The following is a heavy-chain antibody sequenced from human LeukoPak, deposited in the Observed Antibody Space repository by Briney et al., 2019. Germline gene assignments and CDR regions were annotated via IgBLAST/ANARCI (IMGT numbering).Heavy chain of an antibody. CDR3: ARGLAVAGIDDY. J-gene: IGHJ4*02. CDR2: IIPIFGTA. V-gene: IGHV1-69*05. D-gene: IGHD6-19*01. CDR1: GGTFSSYA. Sequence: SVKVSCKASGGTFSSYAVSWVRQAPGQGLEWMGGIIPIFGTANYAQKFQGRVTMTRNTSISTAYMELSSLRSEDTAVYYCARGLAVAGIDDYWGQGTLVTVSS.